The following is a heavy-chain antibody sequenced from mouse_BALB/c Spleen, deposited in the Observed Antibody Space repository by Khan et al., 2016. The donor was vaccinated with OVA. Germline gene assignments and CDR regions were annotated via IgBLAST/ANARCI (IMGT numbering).Heavy chain of an antibody. CDR2: IWAGGST. D-gene: IGHD2-1*01. V-gene: IGHV2-9*02. Sequence: VQLQESGPGLVAPSQSLSITCTVSGFSFTSYGVHWVRQPPGKGLEWLGIIWAGGSTNYNSALMSRLRISKDNSKSQVFLKRNSLQTDDTAMYYCARNYGNYVEYFDVWGAGTTVTVSS. CDR1: GFSFTSYG. J-gene: IGHJ1*01. CDR3: ARNYGNYVEYFDV.